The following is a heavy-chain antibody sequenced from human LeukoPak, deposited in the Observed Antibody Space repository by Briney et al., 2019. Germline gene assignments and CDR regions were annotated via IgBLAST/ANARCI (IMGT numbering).Heavy chain of an antibody. D-gene: IGHD6-19*01. CDR3: ARVGQWLSYYFDY. CDR1: GFTVSTNY. Sequence: PGGSLRLSCVVSGFTVSTNYMSWVRQAPGKGLEWVSLIYSGGSTYYADSVKGRFIISRDNSKNMLYLQMNSLRAEDTAVYYCARVGQWLSYYFDYWGQGTLVTVSS. J-gene: IGHJ4*02. CDR2: IYSGGST. V-gene: IGHV3-66*01.